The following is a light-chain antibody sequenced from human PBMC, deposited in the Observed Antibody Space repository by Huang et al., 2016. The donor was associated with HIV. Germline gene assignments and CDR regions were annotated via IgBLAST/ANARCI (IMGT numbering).Light chain of an antibody. J-gene: IGKJ5*01. CDR2: GAS. CDR1: QSVSSN. V-gene: IGKV3-15*01. Sequence: EIVMTQSPVTLSVSPGERATLSCRARQSVSSNLAWYQQKPGQAPRLLIYGASTRATGVPARFSGSGSGTEFTLTSSSLQSEDFALYYCQQYNNWPPITFGQGTRLEIK. CDR3: QQYNNWPPIT.